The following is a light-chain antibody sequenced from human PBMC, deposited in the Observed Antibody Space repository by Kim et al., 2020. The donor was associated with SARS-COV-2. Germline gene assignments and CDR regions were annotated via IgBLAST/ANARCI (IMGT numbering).Light chain of an antibody. CDR2: NDN. J-gene: IGLJ2*01. V-gene: IGLV1-44*01. CDR3: AVWDDSLTGHVV. CDR1: RYNVGSNT. Sequence: QRVTLSVSGTRYNVGSNTVKWYQQVPGTAPKHLIFNDNQRPSGVPDRFSASKSGTSASLAISALQSDDEADYYCAVWDDSLTGHVVFGGGTQLTVL.